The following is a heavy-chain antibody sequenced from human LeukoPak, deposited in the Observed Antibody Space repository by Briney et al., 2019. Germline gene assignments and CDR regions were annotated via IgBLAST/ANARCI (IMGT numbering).Heavy chain of an antibody. D-gene: IGHD3-22*01. J-gene: IGHJ5*02. Sequence: KPSETLSLTCTVSGGSISSGDYYWSWIRQPPGKGLEWIAYMYYSGSTYYNPSLKSRVPMSADTSKNQLSLKLSSVTAADTAVYYCARPYYYDSRIDPWGQGILVTVSS. V-gene: IGHV4-30-4*01. CDR2: MYYSGST. CDR1: GGSISSGDYY. CDR3: ARPYYYDSRIDP.